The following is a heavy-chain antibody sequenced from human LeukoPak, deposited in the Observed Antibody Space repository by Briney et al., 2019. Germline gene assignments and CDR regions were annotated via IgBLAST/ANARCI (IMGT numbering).Heavy chain of an antibody. J-gene: IGHJ4*02. D-gene: IGHD6-6*01. CDR2: IIPILGIA. CDR1: GGTFSSYT. CDR3: ARGVVADRGYFDY. V-gene: IGHV1-69*02. Sequence: XXKVSCKASGGTFSSYTISWVRQAPGQGVEWMGRIIPILGIANYAQKFQGRVTITADKSTSTAYMELSSLRSEDTAVYYCARGVVADRGYFDYWGQGTLVTVSS.